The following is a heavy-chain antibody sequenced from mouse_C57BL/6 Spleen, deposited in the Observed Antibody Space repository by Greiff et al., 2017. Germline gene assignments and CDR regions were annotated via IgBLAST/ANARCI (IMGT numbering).Heavy chain of an antibody. CDR2: IHPNSGST. Sequence: VQLQQPGAELVKPGASVKLSCKASGYTFTSYWMNWVKQRPGHGLEWIGMIHPNSGSTNYNENFTNKATLTVDKSSSTAYMQLSSLTSEDSAVYYCARCYSNYYFDYWGQGTTLTVSS. V-gene: IGHV1-64*01. J-gene: IGHJ2*01. D-gene: IGHD2-5*01. CDR1: GYTFTSYW. CDR3: ARCYSNYYFDY.